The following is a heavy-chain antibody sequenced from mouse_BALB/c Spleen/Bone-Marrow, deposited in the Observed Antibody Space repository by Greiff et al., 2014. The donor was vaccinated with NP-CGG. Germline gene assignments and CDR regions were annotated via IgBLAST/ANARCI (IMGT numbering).Heavy chain of an antibody. V-gene: IGHV1-39*01. CDR1: GYSFTDSN. CDR2: IDPYYGGT. CDR3: AKKDYGSSSFDY. Sequence: VQLQQSGPELEKPGASVKIYCKASGYSFTDSNMNWVKQSNGKNLEWIGNIDPYYGGTSYSQKFKGEATLTVDKSSSTAYMQLRSLTSEDSAVYYCAKKDYGSSSFDYWGQGTTLTVSS. D-gene: IGHD1-1*01. J-gene: IGHJ2*01.